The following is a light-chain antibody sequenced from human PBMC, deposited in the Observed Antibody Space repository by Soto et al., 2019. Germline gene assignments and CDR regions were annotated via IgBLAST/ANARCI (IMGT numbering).Light chain of an antibody. J-gene: IGKJ1*01. CDR2: KAS. V-gene: IGKV1-5*03. CDR3: QQYKDYSLT. CDR1: QSIGIW. Sequence: IQMTQSPSTLSASVGVRVSITGRASQSIGIWLAWYQQKPGKAPRFLIYKASSLESGVPSRFSGSGYGTEFTLTIRSLQPDDFATYSCQQYKDYSLTFGQGTKVEIK.